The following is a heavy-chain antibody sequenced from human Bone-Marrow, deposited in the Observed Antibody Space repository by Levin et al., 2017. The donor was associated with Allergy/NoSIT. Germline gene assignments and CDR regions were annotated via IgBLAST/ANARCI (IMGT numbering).Heavy chain of an antibody. D-gene: IGHD3-16*01. V-gene: IGHV3-30*04. CDR1: GFLFHTYA. CDR2: ISFDGTTK. CDR3: ARKTLGDWYLDL. J-gene: IGHJ2*01. Sequence: PGGSLRLSCEASGFLFHTYAMHWVRQAPGGGLEWVAVISFDGTTKSYADSVKGRFTISRDKAEHTVSLQMNSLRPEDKAVYYCARKTLGDWYLDLWGRGTLVTVSS.